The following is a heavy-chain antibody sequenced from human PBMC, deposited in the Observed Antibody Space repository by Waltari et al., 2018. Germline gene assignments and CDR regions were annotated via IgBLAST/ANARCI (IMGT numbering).Heavy chain of an antibody. J-gene: IGHJ6*03. D-gene: IGHD6-13*01. CDR1: GFTFGDYA. V-gene: IGHV3-49*04. CDR3: TRDGDSSSPNSYYYYYYMDV. CDR2: IRSKAYGGTT. Sequence: EVQLVESGGGLVQPGRSLRLSCTASGFTFGDYAMSWVRQAPGKGLEWVGFIRSKAYGGTTEYAASVKGRFTISRDDSKSIAYLQMNSLKTEDTAVYYCTRDGDSSSPNSYYYYYYMDVWGKGTTVTVSS.